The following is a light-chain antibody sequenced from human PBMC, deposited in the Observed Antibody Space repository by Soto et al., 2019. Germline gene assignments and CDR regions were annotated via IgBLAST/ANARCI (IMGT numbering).Light chain of an antibody. CDR2: AAS. CDR1: QSISSY. J-gene: IGKJ1*01. Sequence: DIQMTQSPSSLSASVGDRVTITCRASQSISSYLNWYQQKPWKAPKLLIYAASSLQSGVPSRFSGSGSGTDFTPTISSLQPEDFATYYCQQSYSTPPWTFGQGTKMDIK. CDR3: QQSYSTPPWT. V-gene: IGKV1-39*01.